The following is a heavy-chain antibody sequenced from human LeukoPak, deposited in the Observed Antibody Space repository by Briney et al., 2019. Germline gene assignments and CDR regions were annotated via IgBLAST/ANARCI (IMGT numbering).Heavy chain of an antibody. Sequence: SETLSLTCTASGGSISSYYWSWIRQPPGKGLEWIGYIYYSGSTNYNPSLKSRVTISVDTSKNQFSLKLSSVTAADTAVYYCARGGSSRGYYYYYYMDVWGKGTTVTVSS. CDR1: GGSISSYY. CDR2: IYYSGST. D-gene: IGHD6-19*01. V-gene: IGHV4-59*01. J-gene: IGHJ6*03. CDR3: ARGGSSRGYYYYYYMDV.